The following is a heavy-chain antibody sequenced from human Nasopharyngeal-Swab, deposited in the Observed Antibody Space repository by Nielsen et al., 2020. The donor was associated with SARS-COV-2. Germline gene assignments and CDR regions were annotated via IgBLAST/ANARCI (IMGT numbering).Heavy chain of an antibody. CDR2: IYYSGST. V-gene: IGHV4-59*01. CDR1: GGSISSYY. CDR3: ARDQVYCSGGSCYPYNWFDP. D-gene: IGHD2-15*01. Sequence: GSLRLSCTVSGGSISSYYWSWIRQPPGKGLEWIGYIYYSGSTNYNPSLKSRVTISVDTSKNQFSLKLSSVTAADTAVYYCARDQVYCSGGSCYPYNWFDPWGQGTLVTVSS. J-gene: IGHJ5*02.